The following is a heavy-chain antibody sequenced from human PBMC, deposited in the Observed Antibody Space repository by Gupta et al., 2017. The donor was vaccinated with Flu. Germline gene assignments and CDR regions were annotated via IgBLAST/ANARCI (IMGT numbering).Heavy chain of an antibody. J-gene: IGHJ6*03. CDR2: IYYSGST. CDR1: YY. D-gene: IGHD3-3*01. Sequence: YYWSWIRQPPGKGLEWIGYIYYSGSTNYNPSLKSRVTISVDTSKNQFSLKLSSVTAADTAVYYCARVPDFWSGKNPYMDVWGKGTTVTVSS. V-gene: IGHV4-59*01. CDR3: ARVPDFWSGKNPYMDV.